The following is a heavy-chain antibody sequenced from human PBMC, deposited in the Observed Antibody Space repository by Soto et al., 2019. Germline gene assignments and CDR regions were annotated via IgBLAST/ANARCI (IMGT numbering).Heavy chain of an antibody. CDR3: AKDVVTYYDFWSGYGLGAYAFDI. V-gene: IGHV3-23*01. D-gene: IGHD3-3*01. Sequence: GGSLRLSCAASGFTLSSYAMSWVRQAPGKGLEWVSAFSGSGGSTYYADSVKGRFTISRDNSKNTLYLQMNSLRAEDTAVYYCAKDVVTYYDFWSGYGLGAYAFDIWGQGTMVTVSS. J-gene: IGHJ3*02. CDR2: FSGSGGST. CDR1: GFTLSSYA.